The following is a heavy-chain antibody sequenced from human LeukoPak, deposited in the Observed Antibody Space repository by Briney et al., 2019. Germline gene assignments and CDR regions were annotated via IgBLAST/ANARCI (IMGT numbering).Heavy chain of an antibody. V-gene: IGHV3-23*01. D-gene: IGHD3-3*02. CDR1: GFTFSSYG. Sequence: GGSLRLSCAASGFTFSSYGMSWVRQAPGKGLEWVSGISGSGGTTNYADPVKGRFTISRDNSKNTLYLQMNSLRAEDTAVYYCAKDENHFWSGYYSNYFDPWGQGTLVTVSS. CDR2: ISGSGGTT. CDR3: AKDENHFWSGYYSNYFDP. J-gene: IGHJ5*02.